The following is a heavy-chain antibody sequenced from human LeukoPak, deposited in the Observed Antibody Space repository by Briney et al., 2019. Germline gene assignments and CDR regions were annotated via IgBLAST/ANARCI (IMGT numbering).Heavy chain of an antibody. CDR1: GGSFSGFY. D-gene: IGHD3-3*01. Sequence: PETLSLTCGVYGGSFSGFYWNWIRHTPGKGLEWIGEIYHTGNTNYNPSLTDYNPSLKSRVTISVDSSKNELSLKVSSVTAADTGVYYRARVRHDPLEYGYCMDLWGKGTTVTVSS. CDR3: ARVRHDPLEYGYCMDL. J-gene: IGHJ6*03. V-gene: IGHV4-34*01. CDR2: IYHTGNT.